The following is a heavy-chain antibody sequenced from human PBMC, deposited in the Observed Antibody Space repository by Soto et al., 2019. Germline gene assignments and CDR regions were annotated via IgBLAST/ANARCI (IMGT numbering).Heavy chain of an antibody. CDR1: GGSISSGCYS. CDR3: ARAGGLGAVAVDY. Sequence: QLQLQESGSGLVKPSQTLSLTCAVSGGSISSGCYSWSWIRQPPGKGLEWIGYIYHSGSTYYNPSLKSRVTISVDTSKNQFSLKLSSVTAADTAVYYCARAGGLGAVAVDYWGQGTLVTVSS. J-gene: IGHJ4*02. D-gene: IGHD6-19*01. V-gene: IGHV4-30-2*01. CDR2: IYHSGST.